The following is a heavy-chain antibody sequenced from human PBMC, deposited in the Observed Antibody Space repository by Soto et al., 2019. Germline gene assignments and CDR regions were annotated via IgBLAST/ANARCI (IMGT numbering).Heavy chain of an antibody. CDR3: AIDVSEYCSSTSCYDYYYYYMDV. Sequence: TGGSLRLSCAASGFTFSSYSMNWVRQAPGKGLEWVSSISSSSSYIYYADSVKGRFTISRDNAKNSLYLQMNSLRAEDTAVYYCAIDVSEYCSSTSCYDYYYYYMDVWGKGTTVTVSS. CDR1: GFTFSSYS. D-gene: IGHD2-2*01. J-gene: IGHJ6*03. CDR2: ISSSSSYI. V-gene: IGHV3-21*01.